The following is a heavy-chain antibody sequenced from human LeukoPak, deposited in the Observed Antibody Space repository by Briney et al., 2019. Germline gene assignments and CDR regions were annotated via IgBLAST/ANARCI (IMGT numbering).Heavy chain of an antibody. Sequence: ASVKVSCKVSGYTLTELSMHWVRQAPGKGLEWMGGFDPEDGETICAQKFQGRVTMTEDTSTDTAYMELSSLRSEDTAVYYCATSRGYYDSSGYWDAFDIWGQGTMVTVSS. V-gene: IGHV1-24*01. D-gene: IGHD3-22*01. CDR1: GYTLTELS. J-gene: IGHJ3*02. CDR3: ATSRGYYDSSGYWDAFDI. CDR2: FDPEDGET.